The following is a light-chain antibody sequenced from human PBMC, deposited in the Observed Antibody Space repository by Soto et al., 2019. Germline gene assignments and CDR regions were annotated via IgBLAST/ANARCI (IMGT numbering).Light chain of an antibody. CDR3: QQFSSYPLT. CDR2: DAS. CDR1: QSVNIY. Sequence: EIVLTQSPATLSLSAGERATLSCRASQSVNIYLAWYQQKPGQAPRLLIYDASSRATGIPDRFSGGGSGTDFTLTISRLEPEDFAVYYCQQFSSYPLTFGGGTKVDIK. J-gene: IGKJ4*01. V-gene: IGKV3-20*01.